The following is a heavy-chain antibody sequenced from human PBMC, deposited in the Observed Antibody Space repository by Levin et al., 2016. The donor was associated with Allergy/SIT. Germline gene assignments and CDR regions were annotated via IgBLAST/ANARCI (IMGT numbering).Heavy chain of an antibody. CDR2: IYPSGST. D-gene: IGHD3-22*01. CDR3: AREGYDISVPIYYFDN. CDR1: GGSISSGDYY. Sequence: LRLSCTVSGGSISSGDYYWSWIRQPAGKGLEWIARIYPSGSTYHNASLKSRVTISIDTSMQQLSLKLTSVTAADTAVYYCAREGYDISVPIYYFDNWGQGTLVIVSS. V-gene: IGHV4-61*02. J-gene: IGHJ4*02.